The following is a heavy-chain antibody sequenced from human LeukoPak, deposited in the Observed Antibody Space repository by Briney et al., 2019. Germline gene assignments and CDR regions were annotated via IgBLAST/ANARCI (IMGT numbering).Heavy chain of an antibody. CDR3: ARSWGHFEY. D-gene: IGHD7-27*01. CDR1: RFTFNSYA. Sequence: GGSLRLSCAASRFTFNSYAMSWVRQAPGKGLEWVSVIYSGGSTYYADSVKGRFTISRDNSKNTLYLQMDSLRAEDTAVYYCARSWGHFEYWGQGTLVTVSS. CDR2: IYSGGST. J-gene: IGHJ4*02. V-gene: IGHV3-53*01.